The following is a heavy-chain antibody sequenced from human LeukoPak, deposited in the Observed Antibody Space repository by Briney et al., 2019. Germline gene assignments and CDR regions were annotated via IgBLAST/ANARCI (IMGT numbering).Heavy chain of an antibody. CDR1: GGSISSGGYS. Sequence: SETLSLTCAVSGGSISSGGYSWSWIRQPPGKGLEWIGYIYHSGSTYYNPSLKSRVTISVDRSKNQFSLKLSSVTAADTAVYYCARRRGNTSGFQGYYFDYWGQGTLVTVSS. CDR2: IYHSGST. V-gene: IGHV4-30-2*01. D-gene: IGHD6-19*01. CDR3: ARRRGNTSGFQGYYFDY. J-gene: IGHJ4*02.